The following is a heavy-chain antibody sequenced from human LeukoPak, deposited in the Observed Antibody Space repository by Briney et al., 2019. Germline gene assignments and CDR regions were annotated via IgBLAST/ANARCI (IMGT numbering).Heavy chain of an antibody. J-gene: IGHJ4*02. CDR1: GFTFSSYA. Sequence: GGSLRLSCAASGFTFSSYAMSWLRQAPQKGLEGVSGISVTGDITYYADSVKGRFTIARDNSRTTLYLQLNSLRADDTAVYYCAKSHITRYPLQYYFDLWGQGAQVIVSS. D-gene: IGHD2-21*01. CDR2: ISVTGDIT. CDR3: AKSHITRYPLQYYFDL. V-gene: IGHV3-23*01.